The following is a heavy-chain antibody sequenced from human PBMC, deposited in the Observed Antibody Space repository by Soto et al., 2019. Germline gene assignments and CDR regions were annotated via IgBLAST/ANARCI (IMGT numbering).Heavy chain of an antibody. CDR1: GFTFSSYA. D-gene: IGHD3-22*01. J-gene: IGHJ4*02. Sequence: GGSLRLSCAASGFTFSSYAMSWVRQAPGKGLEWVSATSGSGGSTYYADSVKGRFTISRDNSKNTLYLQMNSLRAEDTAVYYCAKEQGPLYYYDSSGYSFDYWGQGTLVPVSP. V-gene: IGHV3-23*01. CDR2: TSGSGGST. CDR3: AKEQGPLYYYDSSGYSFDY.